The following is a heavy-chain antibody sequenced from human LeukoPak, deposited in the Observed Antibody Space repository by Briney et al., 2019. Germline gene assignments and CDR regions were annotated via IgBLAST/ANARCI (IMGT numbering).Heavy chain of an antibody. D-gene: IGHD3-10*01. J-gene: IGHJ4*02. V-gene: IGHV4-59*08. CDR2: IYYSGST. CDR3: ARHVGGRFGESDY. Sequence: SETLSLTCTVSGGSISSYYWSWIRQPPGKGLEWIGYIYYSGSTNYNPSLKSRVTISVDTSKNQFSLKLSSVTAADTAVYYCARHVGGRFGESDYWGQGTLVTVSS. CDR1: GGSISSYY.